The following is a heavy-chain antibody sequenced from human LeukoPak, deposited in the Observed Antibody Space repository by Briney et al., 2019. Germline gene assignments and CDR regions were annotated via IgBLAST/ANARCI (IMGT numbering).Heavy chain of an antibody. D-gene: IGHD2-15*01. V-gene: IGHV3-23*01. CDR3: AKDLFDIVVVVAATWDAFDI. J-gene: IGHJ3*02. CDR1: GFTFSSYW. Sequence: GGSLRLSCAASGFTFSSYWMSWVRQAPGKGLEWVSAISGSGGSTYYADSVKGRFTISRDNSKHTLYLQMNSLRAEDTAVYYCAKDLFDIVVVVAATWDAFDIWGQGTMVTVSS. CDR2: ISGSGGST.